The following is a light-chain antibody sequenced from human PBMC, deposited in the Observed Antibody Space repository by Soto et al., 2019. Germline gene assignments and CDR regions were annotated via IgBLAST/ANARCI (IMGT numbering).Light chain of an antibody. Sequence: SYELTQPPSVSVAPGQTAKITCGGNNIGSKSVHWYQQKAGQAPVLVVHDDSDRPSGIPERFSGSNSANTATLTISRVEAGDEADYYRQIWESSSDQVLFAGGTKLTVL. J-gene: IGLJ2*01. CDR2: DDS. CDR3: QIWESSSDQVL. V-gene: IGLV3-21*02. CDR1: NIGSKS.